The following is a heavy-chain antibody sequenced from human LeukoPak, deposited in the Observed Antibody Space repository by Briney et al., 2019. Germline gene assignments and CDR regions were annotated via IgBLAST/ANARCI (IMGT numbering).Heavy chain of an antibody. CDR3: TIDYDYAWGSYRLGY. CDR2: LKSISDGGTS. D-gene: IGHD3-16*02. J-gene: IGHJ4*02. Sequence: PGGSLRLSCAASGFSFSDAWMTWVRQAPGKGPEWVGRLKSISDGGTSDYAAPVKGRFTISRDDSQNTLYLQMNSLKIEDSAVYYCTIDYDYAWGSYRLGYWGRGTLVTVSS. V-gene: IGHV3-15*01. CDR1: GFSFSDAW.